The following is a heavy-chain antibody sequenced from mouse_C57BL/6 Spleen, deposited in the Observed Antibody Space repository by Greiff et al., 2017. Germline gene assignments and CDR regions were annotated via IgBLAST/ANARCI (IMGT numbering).Heavy chain of an antibody. V-gene: IGHV1-52*01. Sequence: QVQLQQPGAELVRPGSSVKLSCKASGYTFTSYWMHWVKQRPIQGLEWIGNIDPSDSATHYNQKFKDKATLTVDKSSSTAYMQLSSLTSEDSAVYYCARGGLLDYWGQGTTLTVSS. CDR2: IDPSDSAT. J-gene: IGHJ2*01. CDR3: ARGGLLDY. CDR1: GYTFTSYW.